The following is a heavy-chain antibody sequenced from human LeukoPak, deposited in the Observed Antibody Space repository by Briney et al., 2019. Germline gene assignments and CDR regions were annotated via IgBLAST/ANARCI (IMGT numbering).Heavy chain of an antibody. CDR2: IWYDGSNT. V-gene: IGHV3-33*01. CDR3: ATDKGIAAADY. CDR1: GFTFRNYG. Sequence: PGGSLRLSCAASGFTFRNYGMHWVRQAPGKGLEWVALIWYDGSNTYYADSVKGRFTISRDNSKNTLYLQMNSLRAEDTAVYYCATDKGIAAADYWRQGTLATVSS. J-gene: IGHJ4*02. D-gene: IGHD6-13*01.